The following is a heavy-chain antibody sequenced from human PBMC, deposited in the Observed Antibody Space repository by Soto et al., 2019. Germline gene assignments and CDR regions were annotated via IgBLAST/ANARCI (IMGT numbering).Heavy chain of an antibody. D-gene: IGHD3-22*01. CDR3: ARDFYDSVGYTWFDS. CDR1: CDTSSSYY. V-gene: IGHV4-59*01. J-gene: IGHJ5*01. CDR2: IHNSLTI. Sequence: PSETLCLTGTVSCDTSSSYYWVWIRQAPGKGLDCIGHIHNSLTITHSRSLNVRFTISIYMSKKQFSLKLTCLTSADTAVYYCARDFYDSVGYTWFDSWSQGTRVPVSS.